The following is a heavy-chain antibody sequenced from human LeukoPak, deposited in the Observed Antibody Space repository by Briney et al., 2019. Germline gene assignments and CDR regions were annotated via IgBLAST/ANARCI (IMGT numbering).Heavy chain of an antibody. CDR3: ARDGGYDFWSGYYPSYAFDI. V-gene: IGHV3-7*01. D-gene: IGHD3-3*01. J-gene: IGHJ3*02. CDR2: IKQDGSEE. CDR1: GFTFSSYW. Sequence: GGSLRLSCAASGFTFSSYWMSWVRQAPGKGLEWVANIKQDGSEEYYVDSVKGRFTISRDNAKNSLYLQMNNLRAEDTAVYHCARDGGYDFWSGYYPSYAFDIWGQGTMVTVSS.